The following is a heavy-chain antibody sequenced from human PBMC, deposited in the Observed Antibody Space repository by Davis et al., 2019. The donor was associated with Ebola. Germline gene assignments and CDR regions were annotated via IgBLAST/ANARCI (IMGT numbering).Heavy chain of an antibody. CDR2: INPSGGST. D-gene: IGHD3-3*01. CDR3: ARDLMSGYYYSGMDV. J-gene: IGHJ6*04. CDR1: GGTFTNYA. V-gene: IGHV1-46*01. Sequence: ASVKVSCKTSGGTFTNYAVNWVRQAPGQGLEWMGIINPSGGSTSYAQKFQGRVTMTRDTSTSTVYMELSSLRSEDTAVYYCARDLMSGYYYSGMDVWGKGTTVTVSS.